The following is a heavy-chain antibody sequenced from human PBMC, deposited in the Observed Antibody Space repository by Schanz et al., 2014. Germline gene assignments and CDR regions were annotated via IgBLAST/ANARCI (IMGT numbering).Heavy chain of an antibody. CDR2: IIPPLRQT. V-gene: IGHV1-69*04. CDR1: GDTFNSYA. J-gene: IGHJ4*02. CDR3: ARIIDGDYLY. D-gene: IGHD4-17*01. Sequence: QVRLVQSGAEVKKPGSSVKVSCKSSGDTFNSYAFGWVRQAPGQGFEWVGSIIPPLRQTRYAQKFEERVIITADTSTTTVYMDLASLTSDDTAVYFCARIIDGDYLYWGQGTLVTVSS.